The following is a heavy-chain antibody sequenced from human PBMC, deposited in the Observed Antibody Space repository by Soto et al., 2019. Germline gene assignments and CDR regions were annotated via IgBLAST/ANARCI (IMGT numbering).Heavy chain of an antibody. V-gene: IGHV3-66*01. CDR2: IYSGGST. CDR1: GISVRRNY. D-gene: IGHD6-6*01. J-gene: IGHJ4*02. CDR3: ARDGGQLGFDY. Sequence: GGSLRLSCAASGISVRRNYMSWVRQAPGKGLEWVSVIYSGGSTYYADSVKGRFTISRDNSKNTLYLQMNSLRAEDTAVYYCARDGGQLGFDYWGQGTLVTVSS.